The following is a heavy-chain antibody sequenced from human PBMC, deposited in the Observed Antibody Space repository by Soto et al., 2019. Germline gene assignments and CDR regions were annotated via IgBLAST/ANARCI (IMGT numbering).Heavy chain of an antibody. CDR1: GGSFSGYY. CDR3: ATFGGVSSSPNDY. CDR2: INHSGST. J-gene: IGHJ4*02. Sequence: QVQLQQWGAGLLKPSETLSLTCAVYGGSFSGYYWSWIRQPPGKGLEWIGEINHSGSTNYNPSLKSRVTISVDTSKNQFSLKLSSVTAADPAVYYCATFGGVSSSPNDYWGQGTLVTVSS. D-gene: IGHD3-16*01. V-gene: IGHV4-34*01.